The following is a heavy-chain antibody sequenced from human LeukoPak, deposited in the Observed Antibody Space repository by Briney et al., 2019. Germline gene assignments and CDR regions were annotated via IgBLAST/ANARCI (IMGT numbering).Heavy chain of an antibody. CDR1: GGSISSSSYY. CDR3: ARGPARDFGVVVSWFDP. D-gene: IGHD3-3*01. J-gene: IGHJ5*02. V-gene: IGHV4-31*03. CDR2: IYYSGST. Sequence: SETMSLTCTVSGGSISSSSYYWSWIRQHPGKGLEWIGYIYYSGSTYYNPSLKSRVTIPVDTSKNQFSLKLSSVTAADTAVYYCARGPARDFGVVVSWFDPWGQGTLVTVSS.